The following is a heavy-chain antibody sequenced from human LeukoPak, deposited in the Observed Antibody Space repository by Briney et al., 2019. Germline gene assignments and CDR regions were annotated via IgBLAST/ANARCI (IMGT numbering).Heavy chain of an antibody. J-gene: IGHJ4*02. CDR1: GGSFSGYY. D-gene: IGHD5-18*01. V-gene: IGHV4-34*01. CDR2: INHSGST. CDR3: ARRHGYSYGFGY. Sequence: SETLSLTCAVYGGSFSGYYWSWIRQPPGKGLEWIGEINHSGSTNYNPSLKSRVTISVDTSENQFSLKLSSVTAADTAVYYCARRHGYSYGFGYWGQGTLVTVSS.